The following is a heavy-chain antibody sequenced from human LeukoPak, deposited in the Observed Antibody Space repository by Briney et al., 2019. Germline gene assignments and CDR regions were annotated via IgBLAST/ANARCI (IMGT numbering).Heavy chain of an antibody. CDR1: GFTFSIYD. Sequence: PGGSLRLSCAASGFTFSIYDMHWVRQVTGKGLEWVSRIGTAGDTSYPGSVKGRFTISRDNAKNSLYLQMNSLRAGDTAVYYCTRAPNAGGFDFWGQGIPVTVSS. V-gene: IGHV3-13*01. D-gene: IGHD1-26*01. J-gene: IGHJ4*02. CDR2: IGTAGDT. CDR3: TRAPNAGGFDF.